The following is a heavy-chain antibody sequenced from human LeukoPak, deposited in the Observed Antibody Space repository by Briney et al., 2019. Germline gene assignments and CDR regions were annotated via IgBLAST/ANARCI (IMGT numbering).Heavy chain of an antibody. V-gene: IGHV4-39*01. J-gene: IGHJ6*04. CDR1: GVPLSSRDNY. D-gene: IGHD3-9*01. CDR3: ARQDTLTHYYVMDV. CDR2: IYYSGNT. Sequence: SETLSLTCTVSGVPLSSRDNYWGCFRQPPGKGLEWIGSIYYSGNTYYNPSLESRVTISVDTSKNQFSLKVSSATAADTAVYYCARQDTLTHYYVMDVWGEGTTVTVSA.